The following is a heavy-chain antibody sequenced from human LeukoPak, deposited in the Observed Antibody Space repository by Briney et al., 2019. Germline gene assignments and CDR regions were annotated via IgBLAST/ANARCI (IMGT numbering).Heavy chain of an antibody. CDR1: GGTFSSYA. D-gene: IGHD6-13*01. CDR2: IIPIFGTA. V-gene: IGHV1-69*01. Sequence: SVKVSCKASGGTFSSYAISWVRQAPGQGLEWMGGIIPIFGTANYTQKFQGRVTITADESTSTAYMELSSQRSEDAAVYYCARDAAARIGAFDIWGQGTMVTVSS. CDR3: ARDAAARIGAFDI. J-gene: IGHJ3*02.